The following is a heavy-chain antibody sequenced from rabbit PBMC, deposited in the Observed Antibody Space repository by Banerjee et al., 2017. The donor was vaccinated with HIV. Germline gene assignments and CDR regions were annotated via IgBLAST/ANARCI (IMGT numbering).Heavy chain of an antibody. J-gene: IGHJ4*01. CDR3: ARSPNDGCGHCSFNL. CDR1: GFSFNRHYW. CDR2: IDIDNGGT. D-gene: IGHD1-1*01. V-gene: IGHV1S45*01. Sequence: QEQLVESGGGLVQPEGSLKLTCTASGFSFNRHYWISWVRQAPGKGLEWIGCIDIDNGGTAYASWAKGRFTFSKTSSTTVTLQMSSLTAADKATYFCARSPNDGCGHCSFNLWGPGTLVTVS.